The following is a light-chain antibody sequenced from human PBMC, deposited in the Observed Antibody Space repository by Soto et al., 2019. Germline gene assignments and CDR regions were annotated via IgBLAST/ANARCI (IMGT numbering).Light chain of an antibody. CDR1: QAIRND. CDR3: LHDALFPYS. Sequence: AIQMTQSPSSLSASVGDTVTFTCRASQAIRNDLGWFQQRPGKPPKLLIYGISILQTGVPSRFSGSGSGTDFTLTISGLWPEDFATYYCLHDALFPYSFGQGTRLEI. V-gene: IGKV1-6*01. CDR2: GIS. J-gene: IGKJ2*03.